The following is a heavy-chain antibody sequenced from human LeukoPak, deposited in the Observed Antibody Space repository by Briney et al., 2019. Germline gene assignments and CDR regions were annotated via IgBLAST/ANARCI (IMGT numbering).Heavy chain of an antibody. CDR1: GFTFSSYS. CDR3: ARYLAQRIYYYYYYMDV. J-gene: IGHJ6*03. CDR2: ISSSSSYI. D-gene: IGHD2-15*01. Sequence: PGGSLRLSCAASGFTFSSYSMNWVRQAPGKGLEWVSSISSSSSYIYYADSVKGRFTISRDNAKNSLYLQMNSLRAEDTAVYYCARYLAQRIYYYYYYMDVWGKGTTVTVSS. V-gene: IGHV3-21*01.